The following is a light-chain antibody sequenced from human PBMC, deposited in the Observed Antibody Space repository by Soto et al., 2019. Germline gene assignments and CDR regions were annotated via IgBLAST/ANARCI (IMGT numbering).Light chain of an antibody. V-gene: IGKV1-5*01. CDR2: DAS. Sequence: DIQMTQSPSTLSASAGDRANITCRASQSINSWLAWYQQKPGKAPKLLIYDASSLESGVPSRFSGSGSGTEFTLTISSLQPDDFATYYCQQYNSYSWTFGQGTKVDIK. CDR1: QSINSW. J-gene: IGKJ1*01. CDR3: QQYNSYSWT.